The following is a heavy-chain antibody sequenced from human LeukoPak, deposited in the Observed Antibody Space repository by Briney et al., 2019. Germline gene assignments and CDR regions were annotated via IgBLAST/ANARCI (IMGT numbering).Heavy chain of an antibody. Sequence: PGGSLRLSCAASGFAFGSYWMSWVRQAPGKGLEWVANIKQDGSEKYYVDAVKGRSTNSRDNAKNSLYLQMNSLRAEDTAVYYCARIRDGYCISTSCRGAFDIWGQGTVVTVSS. D-gene: IGHD2-2*03. V-gene: IGHV3-7*01. J-gene: IGHJ3*02. CDR1: GFAFGSYW. CDR2: IKQDGSEK. CDR3: ARIRDGYCISTSCRGAFDI.